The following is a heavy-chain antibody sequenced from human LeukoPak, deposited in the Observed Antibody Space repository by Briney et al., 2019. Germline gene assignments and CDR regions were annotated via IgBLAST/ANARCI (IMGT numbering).Heavy chain of an antibody. CDR3: ARHWGVASTEGPFEY. J-gene: IGHJ4*02. D-gene: IGHD5-12*01. Sequence: SETLSLTCTVSGGSISSYYWSWIRQPPGKGLEWIGYIYSNGSTNYNPSLKSRVTISVDTSKNQFSLKLSSVTAADTAVYYCARHWGVASTEGPFEYWGQGTLVTVSS. CDR2: IYSNGST. CDR1: GGSISSYY. V-gene: IGHV4-59*08.